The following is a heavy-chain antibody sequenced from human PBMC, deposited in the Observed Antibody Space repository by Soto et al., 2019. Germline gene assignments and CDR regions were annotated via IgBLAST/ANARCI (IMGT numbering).Heavy chain of an antibody. CDR2: INHSGST. V-gene: IGHV4-34*09. Sequence: SETLSLTCAVYGGSFGGYYWSWIRQPPGKGLEWIGEINHSGSTNYNPSLKSRVTISVDTSKNQFSLKLSSVTAAVTAVYYCARGRILEWLFNGMDVWGQGTTVTVS. CDR1: GGSFGGYY. CDR3: ARGRILEWLFNGMDV. D-gene: IGHD3-3*01. J-gene: IGHJ6*02.